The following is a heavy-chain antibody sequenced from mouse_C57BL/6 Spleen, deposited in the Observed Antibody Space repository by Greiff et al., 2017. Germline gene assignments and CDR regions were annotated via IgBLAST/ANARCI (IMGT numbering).Heavy chain of an antibody. V-gene: IGHV1-81*01. J-gene: IGHJ1*03. CDR3: AREGDYGSSSWYFDV. CDR2: IYPRSGNT. CDR1: GYTFTSYG. Sequence: QVQLQQSGAELARPGASVKLSCKASGYTFTSYGISWVKQRTGQGLEWIGEIYPRSGNTYYNEKFKGKATLTADKSSSTAYMELRSLTSEDSAVYFGAREGDYGSSSWYFDVWGTGTTVTVSS. D-gene: IGHD1-1*01.